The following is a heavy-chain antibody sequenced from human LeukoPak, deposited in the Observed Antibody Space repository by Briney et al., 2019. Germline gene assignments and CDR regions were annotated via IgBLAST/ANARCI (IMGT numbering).Heavy chain of an antibody. V-gene: IGHV3-66*01. Sequence: GGSLRLSCAASGFTVSSNYMSWVRQAPGKGLEWVLVIYSGGSTYYADSVKGRFTISRDNSKNTLYLQMNSLRAEDTAVYYCARESVGAKYYFDYWGQGTLVTVSS. D-gene: IGHD1-26*01. J-gene: IGHJ4*02. CDR1: GFTVSSNY. CDR2: IYSGGST. CDR3: ARESVGAKYYFDY.